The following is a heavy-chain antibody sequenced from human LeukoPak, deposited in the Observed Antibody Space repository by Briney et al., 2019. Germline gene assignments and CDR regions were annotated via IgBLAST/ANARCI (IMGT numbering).Heavy chain of an antibody. J-gene: IGHJ4*02. CDR2: IYYSGST. CDR3: ARREYYFDY. CDR1: GGSISTSDFY. V-gene: IGHV4-61*05. D-gene: IGHD3-10*01. Sequence: SETLSLTCTASGGSISTSDFYWGWVRQPPGKGLEWIGYIYYSGSTNYNPSLKSRVTISVDTSKNQFSLKLSSVTAADTAVYYCARREYYFDYWGQGTLVTVSS.